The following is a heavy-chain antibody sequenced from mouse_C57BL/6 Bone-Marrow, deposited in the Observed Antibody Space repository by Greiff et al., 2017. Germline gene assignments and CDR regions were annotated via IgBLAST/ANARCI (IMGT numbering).Heavy chain of an antibody. CDR1: GYTFTGYW. CDR2: ILPGSGST. CDR3: ARSYYGSSDWYFDV. J-gene: IGHJ1*03. D-gene: IGHD1-1*01. V-gene: IGHV1-9*01. Sequence: VKVVESGAELMKPGASVKLSCTATGYTFTGYWIAWVKQRPGHGLEWIGEILPGSGSTNYNETFKGQATFTADTSSNTAYMQLSSLTTEDSAIXYCARSYYGSSDWYFDVWGTGTTVTVSS.